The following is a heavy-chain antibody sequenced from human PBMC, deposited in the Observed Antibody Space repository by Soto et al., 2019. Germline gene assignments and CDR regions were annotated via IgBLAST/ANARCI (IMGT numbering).Heavy chain of an antibody. V-gene: IGHV1-69*13. J-gene: IGHJ6*02. CDR3: ARARFLEWLSPEYGLCQHPIYGMDV. D-gene: IGHD3-3*01. CDR2: IIPIFGTA. CDR1: GGTFSSYA. Sequence: SVKVSCKASGGTFSSYAISWVRQAPGQGLEWMGGIIPIFGTANYAQKFQGRVTITADESTSTAYMELSSLRSEDTAVYYCARARFLEWLSPEYGLCQHPIYGMDVWGQGTTVTVPS.